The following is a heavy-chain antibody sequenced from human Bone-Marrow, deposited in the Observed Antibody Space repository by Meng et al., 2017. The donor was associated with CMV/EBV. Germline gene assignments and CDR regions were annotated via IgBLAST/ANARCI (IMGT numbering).Heavy chain of an antibody. D-gene: IGHD7-27*01. CDR3: ARGLTRAAFDL. J-gene: IGHJ3*01. CDR2: IIPILGIA. V-gene: IGHV1-69*10. Sequence: SVKVSCKASGGTFSSYAISWVRQAPGQGLEWMGGIIPILGIANYAQKFQGRVTITADKSTSTAYMELSSLRSEDTAVYYCARGLTRAAFDLWGQGAMVTVSS. CDR1: GGTFSSYA.